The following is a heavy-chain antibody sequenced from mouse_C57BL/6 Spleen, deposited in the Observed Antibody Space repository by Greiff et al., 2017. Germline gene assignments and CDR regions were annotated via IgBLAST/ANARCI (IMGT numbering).Heavy chain of an antibody. CDR1: GFTFSSYA. D-gene: IGHD1-1*01. CDR3: ARHYVSSYWYFDV. Sequence: EVMLVESGGGLVKPGGSLKLSCAASGFTFSSYAMSWVRQTPEKRLEWVATISDGGSYTYYPDHVKGRFAISRDNAKNNLYLPMRHLKSADTAMYYCARHYVSSYWYFDVWGTVTTVTVSS. J-gene: IGHJ1*03. V-gene: IGHV5-4*03. CDR2: ISDGGSYT.